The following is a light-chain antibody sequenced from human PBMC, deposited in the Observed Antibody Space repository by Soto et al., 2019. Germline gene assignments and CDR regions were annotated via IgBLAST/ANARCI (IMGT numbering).Light chain of an antibody. J-gene: IGLJ1*01. CDR2: DVS. CDR1: SSDVGGYNY. V-gene: IGLV2-14*03. Sequence: QSVLTQPASVSGSPGQSITISCTGTSSDVGGYNYVSWYQQHPGNAPKLMIYDVSNRPSGVSNRFSGSKSGNTASLTISGLQAEDEADYYCNSYTSGTTLVFGTGTKLTVL. CDR3: NSYTSGTTLV.